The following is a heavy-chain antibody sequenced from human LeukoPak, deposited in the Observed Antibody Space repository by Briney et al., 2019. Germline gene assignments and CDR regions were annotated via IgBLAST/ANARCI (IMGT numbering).Heavy chain of an antibody. Sequence: SETLSLTCAVYGGSFSGYYWSWIRQPPGKGLEWIGEINHSGSTNYNPSLKSRVTISVDTSKNQFSLKLSSVTAADTAVYYCARDVQGYDILTGHYYYYYYMDVWGKGTTVTVSS. CDR3: ARDVQGYDILTGHYYYYYYMDV. V-gene: IGHV4-34*01. CDR2: INHSGST. J-gene: IGHJ6*03. CDR1: GGSFSGYY. D-gene: IGHD3-9*01.